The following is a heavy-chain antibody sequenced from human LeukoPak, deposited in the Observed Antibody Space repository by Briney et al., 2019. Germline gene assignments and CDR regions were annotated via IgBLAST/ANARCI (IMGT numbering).Heavy chain of an antibody. CDR3: ARTVQWEPIDY. CDR2: ISSSSSYI. D-gene: IGHD1-26*01. J-gene: IGHJ4*02. V-gene: IGHV3-21*01. CDR1: GFTFSSYS. Sequence: GGSLRLSCAASGFTFSSYSMNWVRQAPGKGLEWVPSISSSSSYIYYADSVKGRFTISRDNAKNSLYLQMNSLRAEDTAVYYCARTVQWEPIDYWGQGTLVTVSS.